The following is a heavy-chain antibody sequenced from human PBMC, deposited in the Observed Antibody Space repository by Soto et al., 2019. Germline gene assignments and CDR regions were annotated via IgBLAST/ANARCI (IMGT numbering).Heavy chain of an antibody. D-gene: IGHD6-13*01. CDR1: GFTLSAYW. V-gene: IGHV3-7*05. J-gene: IGHJ3*02. Sequence: EVQLEESGGDLVQPGGSLRLSCAASGFTLSAYWMTWVRQAPGKGLEWVANINRDGSKKSYLDSVRGRFTISRDNVGNSLYLKMDSLRAYETALYYCALDVSPVGSSLYLDAFDIWCQGTMVTVSS. CDR3: ALDVSPVGSSLYLDAFDI. CDR2: INRDGSKK.